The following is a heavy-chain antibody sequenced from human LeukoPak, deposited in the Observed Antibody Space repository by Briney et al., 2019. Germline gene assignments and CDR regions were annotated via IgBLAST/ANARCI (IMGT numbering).Heavy chain of an antibody. Sequence: GGSLRLSCAASGFTFSNAWMSWVRQAPGKGLEWVGRIKSKTDGGTTDYAAPVKGRFTISRDDSKNTLYLQMNSLKTDDTAVYYCPTGESVAAWGYFDYWGQGTLVTVSS. V-gene: IGHV3-15*01. CDR2: IKSKTDGGTT. CDR1: GFTFSNAW. J-gene: IGHJ4*02. CDR3: PTGESVAAWGYFDY. D-gene: IGHD2-15*01.